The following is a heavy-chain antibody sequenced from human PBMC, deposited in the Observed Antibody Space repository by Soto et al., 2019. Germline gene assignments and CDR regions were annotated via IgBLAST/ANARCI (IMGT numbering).Heavy chain of an antibody. D-gene: IGHD6-13*01. CDR2: IYYSGST. CDR1: GCSISSGGDY. J-gene: IGHJ6*02. CDR3: ARENSSSHLVNYYGMDV. V-gene: IGHV4-31*03. Sequence: SETLSLTCTVSGCSISSGGDYWSWIRQHPGKGLEWIGYIYYSGSTYYNPSLKSRVTISVDTSKNQFSLKLSSVTAADTAVYYCARENSSSHLVNYYGMDVWGQGATVTVSS.